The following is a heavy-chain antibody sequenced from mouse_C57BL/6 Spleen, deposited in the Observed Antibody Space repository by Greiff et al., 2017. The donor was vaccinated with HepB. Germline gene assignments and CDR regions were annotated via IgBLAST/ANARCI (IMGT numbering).Heavy chain of an antibody. CDR2: IWRGGST. J-gene: IGHJ4*01. CDR1: GFSLTSYG. CDR3: AKKGDDYDVGYAMDY. Sequence: VKVVESGPGLVQPSQSLSITCTVSGFSLTSYGVHWVRQSPGKGLEWLGVIWRGGSTDYNAAFMSRLSITKDNSKSQVFFKMNSLQADDTAIYYCAKKGDDYDVGYAMDYWGQGTSVTVSS. V-gene: IGHV2-5*01. D-gene: IGHD2-4*01.